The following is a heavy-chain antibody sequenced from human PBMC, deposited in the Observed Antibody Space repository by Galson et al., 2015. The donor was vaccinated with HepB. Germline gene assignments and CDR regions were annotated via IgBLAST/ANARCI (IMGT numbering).Heavy chain of an antibody. CDR3: ATLPWDDYGDYGRDY. V-gene: IGHV5-10-1*01. D-gene: IGHD4-17*01. CDR2: IDPSDSYT. Sequence: QSGAEVKKPGESLRISCRGSGYSFTSYWISWVRQMPGKGLEWMGRIDPSDSYTNYSPSFQGHVTISADKSISTAYLQWSSLKASDTAMYYCATLPWDDYGDYGRDYWGQGTLVTVSS. J-gene: IGHJ4*02. CDR1: GYSFTSYW.